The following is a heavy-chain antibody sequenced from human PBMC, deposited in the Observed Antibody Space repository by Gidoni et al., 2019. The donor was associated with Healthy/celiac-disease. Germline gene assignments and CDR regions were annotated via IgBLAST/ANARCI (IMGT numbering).Heavy chain of an antibody. CDR1: GCSISSSSYY. CDR2: IYYSGST. CDR3: ASLGPYYDILTGSGY. Sequence: QLQLQESGPGLVKPSETLSLTCTVSGCSISSSSYYWGWIRPPPGKGLEWIGGIYYSGSTSDNPSLKSRVTISVDTSKNQFSLKLSSVTAADTAVYYCASLGPYYDILTGSGYWGQGTLVTVSS. J-gene: IGHJ4*02. V-gene: IGHV4-39*01. D-gene: IGHD3-9*01.